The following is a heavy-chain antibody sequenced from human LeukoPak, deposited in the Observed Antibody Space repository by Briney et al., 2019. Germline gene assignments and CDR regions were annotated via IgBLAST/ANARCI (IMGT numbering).Heavy chain of an antibody. J-gene: IGHJ3*02. CDR3: ARFITTTVTPLDAFDI. V-gene: IGHV1-69*05. CDR1: GGTLNSYV. CDR2: IIPVFGTP. D-gene: IGHD4-17*01. Sequence: SVKVSCKACGGTLNSYVISWVRQAPGQGLEWMGGIIPVFGTPKYAQKFQGRVSITKDESTSTAYMELSSLSSEDTAVYYCARFITTTVTPLDAFDIWGQGTMVTVSS.